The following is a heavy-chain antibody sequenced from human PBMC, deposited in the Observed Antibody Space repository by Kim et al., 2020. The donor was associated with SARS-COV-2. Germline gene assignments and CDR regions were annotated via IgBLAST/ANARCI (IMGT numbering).Heavy chain of an antibody. CDR1: GFSLSTYS. CDR3: ARELPFHYFDY. CDR2: ISSSGTI. V-gene: IGHV3-48*02. Sequence: GGSLRLSCAASGFSLSTYSMDWVRQAPGKGPEWVSYISSSGTIQYADSVKDRFTISRDNAKNSLLLQMNSLRDEDTAVYYCARELPFHYFDYWGQGALVT. J-gene: IGHJ4*02. D-gene: IGHD2-21*01.